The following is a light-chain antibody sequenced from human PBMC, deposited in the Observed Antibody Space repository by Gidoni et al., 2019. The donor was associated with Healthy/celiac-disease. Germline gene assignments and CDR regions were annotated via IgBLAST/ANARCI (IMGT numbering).Light chain of an antibody. CDR2: EVS. Sequence: QSALTQPASVPGSPGQSITISCTGTSSDVGGYNYVSWYQQHPGKAPKLMLYEVSNRPSGVSNRFSGSKSGNTASLTISGLQAEDEADYYCSSYTSSSTLSFGGGTKLTVL. V-gene: IGLV2-14*01. J-gene: IGLJ3*02. CDR3: SSYTSSSTLS. CDR1: SSDVGGYNY.